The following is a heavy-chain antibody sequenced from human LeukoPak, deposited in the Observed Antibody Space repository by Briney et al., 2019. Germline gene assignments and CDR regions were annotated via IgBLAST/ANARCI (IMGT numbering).Heavy chain of an antibody. CDR3: AKDWAPYCGGDCYFNY. J-gene: IGHJ4*02. CDR1: GFIFNNYG. D-gene: IGHD2-21*02. Sequence: GRSLRLSCAASGFIFNNYGMHWVLQAPGKGLEWVAVISYDGSNKNYADSVKGRFTISRDSSKNTVYLQMNSLRVEDTAVYYCAKDWAPYCGGDCYFNYWGQGTLVTVSS. CDR2: ISYDGSNK. V-gene: IGHV3-30*18.